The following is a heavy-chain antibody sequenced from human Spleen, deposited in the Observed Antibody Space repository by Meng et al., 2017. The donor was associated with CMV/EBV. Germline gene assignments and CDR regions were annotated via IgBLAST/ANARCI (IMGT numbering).Heavy chain of an antibody. V-gene: IGHV3-11*01. J-gene: IGHJ1*01. CDR2: ISSSGSTI. D-gene: IGHD2-2*01. CDR3: AKGGKGAVPPATSVD. CDR1: GFTFSDYY. Sequence: GESLKISCAASGFTFSDYYMSWIRQAPGKGLEWVSYISSSGSTIYYADSVKGRFTISRDNAKNSLYLQMNSLRAEDTAVYYCAKGGKGAVPPATSVDGGQGTLVTVSS.